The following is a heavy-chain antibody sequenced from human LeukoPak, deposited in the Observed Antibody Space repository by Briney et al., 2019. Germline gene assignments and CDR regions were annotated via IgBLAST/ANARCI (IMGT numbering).Heavy chain of an antibody. Sequence: PSETLSLTCTVSGGSISSYYWSWIRQPPGKGLEWIGYIYYSGSPNYNPSPKSRVTISVDPSKNQFSLKVSSVTAADTAVYYCATEYNSSFGAFDIWGQGTMVTVSS. D-gene: IGHD6-13*01. CDR3: ATEYNSSFGAFDI. CDR1: GGSISSYY. V-gene: IGHV4-59*01. J-gene: IGHJ3*02. CDR2: IYYSGSP.